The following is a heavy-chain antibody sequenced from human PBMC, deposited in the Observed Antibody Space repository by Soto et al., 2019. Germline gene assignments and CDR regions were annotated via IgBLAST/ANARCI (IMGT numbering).Heavy chain of an antibody. V-gene: IGHV3-21*01. CDR3: ASGWNFFDY. CDR2: ISSSSSYI. CDR1: GFTFSSYS. Sequence: GGSLRLSCAASGFTFSSYSMNWVRQAPGKGLEWVSSISSSSSYIYYADSVKGRFTISRDNAKNSLYLQMNSLRAEDTAVYYCASGWNFFDYWGQGPLVTVSS. J-gene: IGHJ4*02. D-gene: IGHD6-19*01.